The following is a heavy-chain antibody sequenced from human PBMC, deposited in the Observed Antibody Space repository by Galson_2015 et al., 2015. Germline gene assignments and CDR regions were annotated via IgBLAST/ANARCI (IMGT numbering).Heavy chain of an antibody. V-gene: IGHV1-2*06. CDR1: GYTFTGYY. Sequence: SVKVSCKASGYTFTGYYIHWVRQAPGQGLEWMGRINPNSGGTDYPQKFQGRVTMTRDTSISTAYMELSRLRSDDTAMYYCARDMSIAARGQNWFDPWGRGTLVTVSS. J-gene: IGHJ5*02. CDR3: ARDMSIAARGQNWFDP. CDR2: INPNSGGT. D-gene: IGHD6-6*01.